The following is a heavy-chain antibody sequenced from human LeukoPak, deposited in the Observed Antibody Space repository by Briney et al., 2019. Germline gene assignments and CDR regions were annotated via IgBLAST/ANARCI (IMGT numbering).Heavy chain of an antibody. CDR1: EFSVGSNY. Sequence: TGGSLRLSCAASEFSVGSNYMTWVRQAPGKGLEWVSLIYSGGSTYYADSVKGRFTISRDNSKNTLYLQMNSLRAEDTAVYYCVRDTLGEGDDANYAVYYFDYWGQGTLVPVSS. J-gene: IGHJ4*02. CDR2: IYSGGST. CDR3: VRDTLGEGDDANYAVYYFDY. V-gene: IGHV3-66*01. D-gene: IGHD4/OR15-4a*01.